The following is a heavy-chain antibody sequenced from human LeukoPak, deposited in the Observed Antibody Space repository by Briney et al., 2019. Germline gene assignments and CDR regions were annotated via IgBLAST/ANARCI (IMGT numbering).Heavy chain of an antibody. J-gene: IGHJ5*02. V-gene: IGHV3-30*04. CDR2: ISYDGSNK. CDR3: ARGIVVVVAATSNWFDP. D-gene: IGHD2-15*01. Sequence: PGGSLRLSCAASGFTFSSHPMHWVRQAPGKGLEWVAVISYDGSNKYYADSVKGRFTISRDNSKNTLYLQMNSLRAEDTAVYYCARGIVVVVAATSNWFDPWGQGTLVTVSS. CDR1: GFTFSSHP.